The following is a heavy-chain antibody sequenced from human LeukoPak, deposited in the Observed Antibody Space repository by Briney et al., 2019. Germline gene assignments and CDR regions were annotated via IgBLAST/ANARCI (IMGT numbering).Heavy chain of an antibody. Sequence: GGSLRLSCAASGFTFSSYWMSWVRQAPGKGLEWVANIKQDGSEKYYVDSVKGRFTISRDNAKKLLYLQMNSLRAEDTAVYYCARGQVVGATFGMDVWGKGTTVTVSS. CDR1: GFTFSSYW. J-gene: IGHJ6*04. V-gene: IGHV3-7*01. D-gene: IGHD1-26*01. CDR2: IKQDGSEK. CDR3: ARGQVVGATFGMDV.